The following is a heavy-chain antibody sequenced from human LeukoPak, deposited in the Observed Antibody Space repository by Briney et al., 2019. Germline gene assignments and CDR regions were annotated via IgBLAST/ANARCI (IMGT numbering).Heavy chain of an antibody. D-gene: IGHD2-15*01. CDR2: IIPILGIA. CDR3: ARELYCSGGSCYSYYFDY. Sequence: SVKVSCKASGGTFSSYAISWVRQAPGQGLEWMGRIIPILGIANYAQKFQGRVTITADKSTSTAYMELSSLRSEDTAVYYCARELYCSGGSCYSYYFDYWGQGTLVTVSS. CDR1: GGTFSSYA. J-gene: IGHJ4*02. V-gene: IGHV1-69*04.